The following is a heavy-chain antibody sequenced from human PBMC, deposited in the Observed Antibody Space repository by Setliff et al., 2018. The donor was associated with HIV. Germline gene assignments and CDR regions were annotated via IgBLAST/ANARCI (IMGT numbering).Heavy chain of an antibody. CDR3: ARKGGSSPGGYYYGMDV. CDR1: GGTFSSYA. J-gene: IGHJ6*02. Sequence: SVKVSCKASGGTFSSYAISWVRQAPGQGLEWMGGIIPIFGTANYAQEFQGRVTITADESTSTAYMELSSLRSEDTAVYYCARKGGSSPGGYYYGMDVWGQGTTVTV. CDR2: IIPIFGTA. D-gene: IGHD6-6*01. V-gene: IGHV1-69*13.